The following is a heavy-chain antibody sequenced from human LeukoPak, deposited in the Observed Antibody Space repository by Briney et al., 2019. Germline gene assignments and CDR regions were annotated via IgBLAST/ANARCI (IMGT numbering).Heavy chain of an antibody. V-gene: IGHV3-23*01. CDR2: ISGSGGST. CDR1: GFTFSSYA. CDR3: ARWNGDCSTTSCPYYYGMDV. D-gene: IGHD2-2*03. J-gene: IGHJ6*02. Sequence: PGGSLRLSCAASGFTFSSYAMSWVRQAPGKGLEWVSAISGSGGSTYYADSVKGRFTISRDNSKNTLYLQMSSLRVEDTAVYYCARWNGDCSTTSCPYYYGMDVWGQGTTVTVSS.